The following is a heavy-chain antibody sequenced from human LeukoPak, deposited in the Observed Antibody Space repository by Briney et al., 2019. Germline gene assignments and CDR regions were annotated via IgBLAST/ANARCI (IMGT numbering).Heavy chain of an antibody. CDR1: GYTFTGYY. CDR2: INPNSGGT. Sequence: GASVKVSCKASGYTFTGYYMHWVRQAPGQGLEWMGWINPNSGGTNYAQKFQGRVTMTRDTSISTAYMELSRLRSDDTAVYYCARWYCSGGSCLRGENWFDPWGQGTLVTVSS. J-gene: IGHJ5*02. V-gene: IGHV1-2*02. CDR3: ARWYCSGGSCLRGENWFDP. D-gene: IGHD2-15*01.